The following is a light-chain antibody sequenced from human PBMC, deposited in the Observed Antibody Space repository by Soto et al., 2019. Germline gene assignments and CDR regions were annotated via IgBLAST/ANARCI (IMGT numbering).Light chain of an antibody. J-gene: IGLJ3*02. Sequence: QSGLTQPASVSGSPGQSITISCTGTSSDVGGYNYVSWYQQHPGKAPKLMIYDVTNRPSGVSNRFSGSKSGNTASLTISGLQAEDEADYYCSSYTSSSTPLVFGGGTKLTVL. CDR3: SSYTSSSTPLV. V-gene: IGLV2-14*01. CDR2: DVT. CDR1: SSDVGGYNY.